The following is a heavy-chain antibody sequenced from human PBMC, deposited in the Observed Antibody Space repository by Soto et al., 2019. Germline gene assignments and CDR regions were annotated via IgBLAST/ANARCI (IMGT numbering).Heavy chain of an antibody. CDR3: ARERRNDDYVWGSYRFARLDY. CDR1: GGTFSSYA. Sequence: QVQLVQSGAEVKKPGSSVKVSCKASGGTFSSYAISWVRQAPGQGLEWMGGIIPIFGTANYAQKFQGRVTITADESTSTAYMGLSSLRSEDTAVYYCARERRNDDYVWGSYRFARLDYWGQGTLVTVSS. CDR2: IIPIFGTA. J-gene: IGHJ4*02. D-gene: IGHD3-16*02. V-gene: IGHV1-69*01.